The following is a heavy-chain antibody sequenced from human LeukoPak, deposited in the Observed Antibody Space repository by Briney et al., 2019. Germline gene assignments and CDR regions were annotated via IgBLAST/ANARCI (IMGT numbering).Heavy chain of an antibody. J-gene: IGHJ4*02. D-gene: IGHD5-24*01. CDR3: PPPSRDASNAIHYK. Sequence: GQSLRLSCLVSGFSSSSLGMHWVRQTPVNGLDFVSAIAASCGNTYYTASAKGRFTISRDNSHNLLFPHMSRLRPAHTAVYYCPPPSRDASNAIHYKWGQGTLVPVSS. CDR1: GFSSSSLG. CDR2: IAASCGNT. V-gene: IGHV3-64D*09.